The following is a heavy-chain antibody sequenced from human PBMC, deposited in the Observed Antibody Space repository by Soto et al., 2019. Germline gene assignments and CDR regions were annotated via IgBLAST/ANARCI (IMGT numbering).Heavy chain of an antibody. V-gene: IGHV3-48*03. J-gene: IGHJ3*01. CDR1: GFTFSSSE. D-gene: IGHD1-26*01. Sequence: GGSLRLSCTVSGFTFSSSEMYWVRQAPGKGLEWISYIHPSGQPIFYADSVKGRFTISRDNANNSVFLQMNSLRAEDTAVYYCARRASRWGQGTMVTVSS. CDR3: ARRASR. CDR2: IHPSGQPI.